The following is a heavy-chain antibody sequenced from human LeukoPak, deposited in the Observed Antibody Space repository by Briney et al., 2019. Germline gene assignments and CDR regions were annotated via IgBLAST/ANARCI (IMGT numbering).Heavy chain of an antibody. CDR2: IKQDGSEK. Sequence: GGSLRLSCAGSGFTFSNYWMSWVRQAPGKGLEWVANIKQDGSEKYYLDSVKGRFTISRDNAKNSLYLQMNSLRVEDTAVYYCARDRFKAYGDTELGYWGQGILVTVSS. CDR1: GFTFSNYW. J-gene: IGHJ4*02. CDR3: ARDRFKAYGDTELGY. V-gene: IGHV3-7*01. D-gene: IGHD4-17*01.